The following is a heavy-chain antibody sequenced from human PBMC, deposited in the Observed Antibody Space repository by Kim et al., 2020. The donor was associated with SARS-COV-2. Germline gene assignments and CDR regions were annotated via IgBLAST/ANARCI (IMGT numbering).Heavy chain of an antibody. Sequence: TSYNPSLKSRVTISVDTSKNQFSLKLSSVTAADTAVYYCASPLSSSADYWGQGTLVTVSS. CDR3: ASPLSSSADY. J-gene: IGHJ4*02. CDR2: T. D-gene: IGHD6-13*01. V-gene: IGHV4-39*07.